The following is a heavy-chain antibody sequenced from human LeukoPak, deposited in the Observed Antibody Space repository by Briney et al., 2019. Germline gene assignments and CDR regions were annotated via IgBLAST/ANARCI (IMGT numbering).Heavy chain of an antibody. V-gene: IGHV1-46*01. D-gene: IGHD2-15*01. CDR3: ASSCAAENRSGGSCYWADY. CDR1: GFTFSNHY. Sequence: ASVKVSCKASGFTFSNHYMHWVRQAPGQGLEWMGVINPTGTSTTYSQKFQGRVTITADKSTSTAYMELSSLRSEDTAVYYCASSCAAENRSGGSCYWADYWGQGTLVTVSS. J-gene: IGHJ4*02. CDR2: INPTGTST.